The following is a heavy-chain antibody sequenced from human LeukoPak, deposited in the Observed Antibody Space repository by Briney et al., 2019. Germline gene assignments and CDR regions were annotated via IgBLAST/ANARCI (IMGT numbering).Heavy chain of an antibody. CDR1: XXXXSNY. Sequence: XXXXSNYMSWVRQXPGKGLEWVSVIYSGGSTYYADSVRGRFTISRDSSKNMLYLQMTSLRAEDTAVYYCARDLDYWGQGTLVTVSS. CDR2: IYSGGST. J-gene: IGHJ4*02. CDR3: ARDLDY. V-gene: IGHV3-53*01.